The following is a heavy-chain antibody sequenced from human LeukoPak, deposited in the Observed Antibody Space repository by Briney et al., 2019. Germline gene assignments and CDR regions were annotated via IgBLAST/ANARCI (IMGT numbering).Heavy chain of an antibody. Sequence: GGSLRLSCAASGFTFSSYGMSWVRQAPGKGLEWVSGTSGSGVGTHYADSVKGRFTISRDNSKNTLYLQMNSLRAEDTAVYYCAKLTYGSGTYGAFDYWGQGTLVTVST. CDR2: TSGSGVGT. V-gene: IGHV3-23*01. CDR3: AKLTYGSGTYGAFDY. D-gene: IGHD3-10*01. J-gene: IGHJ4*02. CDR1: GFTFSSYG.